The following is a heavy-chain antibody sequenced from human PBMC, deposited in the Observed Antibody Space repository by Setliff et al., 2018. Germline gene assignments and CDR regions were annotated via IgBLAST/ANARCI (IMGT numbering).Heavy chain of an antibody. D-gene: IGHD3-10*01. CDR2: IYYSGST. Sequence: PSETLSLTCIVSGASISSDAYYWSWIRQHPGKGLEWIGYIYYSGSTYYNPYLKSRVTISLDTSKNQFSLKLSSVAAADTAVYYCARDSGSGFLDYWGQGTLVTVSS. CDR3: ARDSGSGFLDY. J-gene: IGHJ4*02. CDR1: GASISSDAYY. V-gene: IGHV4-31*03.